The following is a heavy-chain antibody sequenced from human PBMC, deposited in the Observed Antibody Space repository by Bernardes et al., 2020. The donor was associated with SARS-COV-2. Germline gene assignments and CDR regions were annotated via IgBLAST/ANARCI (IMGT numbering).Heavy chain of an antibody. CDR2: ITWDGGSA. V-gene: IGHV3-43*01. J-gene: IGHJ4*02. D-gene: IGHD2-2*01. CDR3: ARSTRWDYYFDY. Sequence: GGSLRLSCAASGFSFDDSTMHWVRQAPGPGLAWVSLITWDGGSAYYVDSVKGRFTISRDNSKTSLYLQMNSLTTEDTALYYCARSTRWDYYFDYWGQGTLVTGSS. CDR1: GFSFDDST.